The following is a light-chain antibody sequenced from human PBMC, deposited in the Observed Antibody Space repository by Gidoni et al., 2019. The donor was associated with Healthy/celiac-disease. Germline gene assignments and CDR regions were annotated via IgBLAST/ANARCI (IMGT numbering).Light chain of an antibody. V-gene: IGKV1-5*03. CDR2: KAS. Sequence: DIQLTQSPSTLSASVGDRVTITCRASQSISSWLAWYQQKPGKAPKLLIYKASSLESGVPSRCSGSGSGTEFTLTISSLQPDDFATYYCQQYNSYSRTFXQXTKVEIK. J-gene: IGKJ1*01. CDR3: QQYNSYSRT. CDR1: QSISSW.